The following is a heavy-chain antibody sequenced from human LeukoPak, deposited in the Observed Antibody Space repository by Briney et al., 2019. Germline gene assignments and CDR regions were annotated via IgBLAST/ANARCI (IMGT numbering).Heavy chain of an antibody. CDR3: ARGDCSSTSCYASWFDP. D-gene: IGHD2-2*01. V-gene: IGHV1-69*06. Sequence: ASVKVSCKASGGTFSSYAISWVRQAPGQGLEWMGGIVPIFGTANYVQKFQGRVTITADKSTSTAYMELSSLRSEDTAVYYCARGDCSSTSCYASWFDPWGQGTLVTVSS. J-gene: IGHJ5*02. CDR1: GGTFSSYA. CDR2: IVPIFGTA.